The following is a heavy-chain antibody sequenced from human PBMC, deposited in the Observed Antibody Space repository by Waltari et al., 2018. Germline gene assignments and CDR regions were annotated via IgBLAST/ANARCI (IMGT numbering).Heavy chain of an antibody. J-gene: IGHJ4*02. CDR1: VFTVSTHY. V-gene: IGHV3-53*01. D-gene: IGHD3-22*01. CDR2: IYSGGST. CDR3: ARELRDSSGYYYDY. Sequence: EVQLVESGGGLIQPGGSLKLSCAASVFTVSTHYMSCVRQAPGKGLEWVSVIYSGGSTYYADSVKGRFTISRDNSKNTLYLQMNSLRAEDTAVYYCARELRDSSGYYYDYWGQGTLVTVSS.